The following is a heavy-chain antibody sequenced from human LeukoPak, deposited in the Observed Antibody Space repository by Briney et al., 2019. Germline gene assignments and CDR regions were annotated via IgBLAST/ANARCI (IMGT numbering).Heavy chain of an antibody. J-gene: IGHJ5*02. CDR2: ISDSGGST. CDR3: AKDLSRAVAADWFDP. Sequence: PGGSLRLSCAASGFTFSNYDMSWVRQAPGKGLEWVSSISDSGGSTYYADSVKGRLTISRDNSKNTLYLQMTNLRAADTAVYYCAKDLSRAVAADWFDPWGQGSLVTVSS. D-gene: IGHD6-19*01. CDR1: GFTFSNYD. V-gene: IGHV3-23*01.